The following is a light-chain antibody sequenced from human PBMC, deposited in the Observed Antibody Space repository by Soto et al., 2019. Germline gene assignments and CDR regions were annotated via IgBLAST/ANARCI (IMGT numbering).Light chain of an antibody. CDR3: CSYAGSNTGI. Sequence: QSALTQPRSVSGSPGQSVTISCTGTSSDVGGYNYVSWYQQHPGKAPKLMIYDVGNRPSGVPNRFSGSKSGNTASLTISGLQAEDEADYYCCSYAGSNTGIFGSGTKLTVL. CDR1: SSDVGGYNY. CDR2: DVG. V-gene: IGLV2-11*01. J-gene: IGLJ1*01.